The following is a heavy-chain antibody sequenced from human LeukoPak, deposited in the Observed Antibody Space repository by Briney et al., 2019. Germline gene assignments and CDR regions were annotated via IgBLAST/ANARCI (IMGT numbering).Heavy chain of an antibody. CDR2: ISYDGSNK. J-gene: IGHJ4*02. Sequence: PGGSLRLSCAASGFTFSSYGMHWVRQAPGKGLEWVAVISYDGSNKYYADSVKGRFTISRDNSKNTLYLQMNSLRAEDTAVYYCATGAGCGYWGQGTLVTVSS. D-gene: IGHD6-19*01. V-gene: IGHV3-30*03. CDR1: GFTFSSYG. CDR3: ATGAGCGY.